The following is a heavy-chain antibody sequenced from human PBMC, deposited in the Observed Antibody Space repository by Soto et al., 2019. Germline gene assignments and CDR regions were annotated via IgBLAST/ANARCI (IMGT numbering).Heavy chain of an antibody. CDR3: ARSPLYYDFWSGFGELSMDV. J-gene: IGHJ6*02. V-gene: IGHV4-4*02. Sequence: PSETLSLTCAVSGGSISSSNWWSWVRQPPGKGPEWIGEIYHSGSTNYNPSLKSRVTISVDKSKNQFSLKLSSVTAADTAVYYCARSPLYYDFWSGFGELSMDVWGQGTTVTSP. CDR2: IYHSGST. D-gene: IGHD3-3*01. CDR1: GGSISSSNW.